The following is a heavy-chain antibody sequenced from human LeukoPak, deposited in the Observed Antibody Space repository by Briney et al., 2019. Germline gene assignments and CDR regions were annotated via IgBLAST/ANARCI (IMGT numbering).Heavy chain of an antibody. J-gene: IGHJ4*02. Sequence: PGGSLRLSCAASGFTCSSYWMHWVRQAPGKGLVWVSRIDSDGSSTSYADSVKGRFTISRDNAKNTLYLQMNSLSAEDTAVYYCARGSYCSSTTCGNFDYWGQGTLVTVSS. CDR1: GFTCSSYW. CDR3: ARGSYCSSTTCGNFDY. V-gene: IGHV3-74*01. D-gene: IGHD2-2*01. CDR2: IDSDGSST.